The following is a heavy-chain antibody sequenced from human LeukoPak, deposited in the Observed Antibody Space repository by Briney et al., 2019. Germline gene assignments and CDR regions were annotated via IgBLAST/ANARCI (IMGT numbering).Heavy chain of an antibody. CDR2: INQDGSDK. D-gene: IGHD1-26*01. V-gene: IGHV3-7*02. J-gene: IGHJ4*02. CDR1: GFTSSGYW. Sequence: PGGSLRLSCAASGFTSSGYWMSWVRQAPGKGLEWVTNINQDGSDKYYVDSVKGRFTISRDNAKNSLYLQMNSLRAEDTAVYYCARGGPSGSYFDYWGQGTPVTVSS. CDR3: ARGGPSGSYFDY.